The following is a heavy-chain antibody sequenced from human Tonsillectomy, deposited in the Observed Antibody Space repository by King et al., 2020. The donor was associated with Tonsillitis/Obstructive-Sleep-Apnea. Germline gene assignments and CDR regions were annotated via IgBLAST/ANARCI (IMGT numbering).Heavy chain of an antibody. J-gene: IGHJ6*03. D-gene: IGHD3-3*01. V-gene: IGHV7-4-1*02. CDR3: AREGYYDFWSGYYYYYMDV. CDR2: INTNTGNP. Sequence: GQLVQSGSEFKKPGASVKVSCKASGYTFTSYAMNWVRQAPGQGLEWMGWINTNTGNPTYAQGFTGRFVFSLDTSVSTAYLQISSLKAEDTAVYYCAREGYYDFWSGYYYYYMDVWGKGTTVTVSS. CDR1: GYTFTSYA.